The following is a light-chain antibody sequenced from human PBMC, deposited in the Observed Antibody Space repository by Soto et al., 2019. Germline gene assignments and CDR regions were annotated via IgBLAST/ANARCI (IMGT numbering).Light chain of an antibody. V-gene: IGLV2-8*01. CDR1: TSDVGGYNF. CDR3: SSYAGNYNLI. Sequence: QSVLTQPPSASGSPGQSVTISCTGATSDVGGYNFVSWYQQHPGKAPKLMIYAVNKRPSGVPDRFSGSKSGNTASLTVSGLQAEDEADYSCSSYAGNYNLIFGGGTKLTVL. CDR2: AVN. J-gene: IGLJ2*01.